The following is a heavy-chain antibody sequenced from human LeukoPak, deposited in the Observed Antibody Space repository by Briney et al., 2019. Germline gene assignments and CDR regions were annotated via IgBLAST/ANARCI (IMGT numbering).Heavy chain of an antibody. V-gene: IGHV3-23*01. D-gene: IGHD4-17*01. CDR2: ISGSGGST. CDR1: GFTFSNAW. J-gene: IGHJ4*02. CDR3: AKVSPHYGPFEY. Sequence: GGSLRLSCAASGFTFSNAWMSWVRQAPGKGLEWVSAISGSGGSTYYADSVKGRFTISRDNSKNTLYLQMNSLRAEDTAVYYCAKVSPHYGPFEYWGQGTLVTVSS.